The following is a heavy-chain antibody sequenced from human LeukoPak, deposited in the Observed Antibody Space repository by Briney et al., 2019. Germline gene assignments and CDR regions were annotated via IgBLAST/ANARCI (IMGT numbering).Heavy chain of an antibody. J-gene: IGHJ4*02. D-gene: IGHD6-6*01. CDR2: ISYDGSNK. Sequence: PGGSLRLSCAASGFTFSSYGMHWVRQAPGKGLEWVAVISYDGSNKYYADSVKGRFTISRDNSKNTLYLQMNSLRAEDTAVYYCAKDSSSFAPYYFDYWGQGTLVTVS. V-gene: IGHV3-30*18. CDR3: AKDSSSFAPYYFDY. CDR1: GFTFSSYG.